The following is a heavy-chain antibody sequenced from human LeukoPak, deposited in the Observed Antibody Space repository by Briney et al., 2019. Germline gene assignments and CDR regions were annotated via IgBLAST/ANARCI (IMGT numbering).Heavy chain of an antibody. V-gene: IGHV3-7*03. Sequence: PGGSLRLSCAASGFVFSNYWMTWVRQAPGKGLEWVASINDGGSGKYYVDFVKGRFTISRDNAQKSLYLEMHSLRAEDTAVYFCARAVTSTEGYWGQGTLVTVSS. CDR1: GFVFSNYW. D-gene: IGHD4-17*01. CDR2: INDGGSGK. CDR3: ARAVTSTEGY. J-gene: IGHJ4*02.